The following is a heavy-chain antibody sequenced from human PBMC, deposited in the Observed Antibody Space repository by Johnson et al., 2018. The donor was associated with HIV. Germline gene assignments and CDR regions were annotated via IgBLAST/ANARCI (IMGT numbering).Heavy chain of an antibody. Sequence: VQLVESGGGLVQPGESLRLSCAASGFTFSTYDMHWVRQTTGKGLEWVSAIGAAGDTYYADSVMGRFSISRDNSKNTLYLQMNSLRAEDTAVYYCARESRTTVEWGAFDIWGQGTMVTVSS. CDR1: GFTFSTYD. V-gene: IGHV3-13*01. CDR2: IGAAGDT. D-gene: IGHD1-26*01. J-gene: IGHJ3*02. CDR3: ARESRTTVEWGAFDI.